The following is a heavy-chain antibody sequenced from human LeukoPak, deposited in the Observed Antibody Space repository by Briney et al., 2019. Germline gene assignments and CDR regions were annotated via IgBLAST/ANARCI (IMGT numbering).Heavy chain of an antibody. V-gene: IGHV3-48*01. J-gene: IGHJ4*02. CDR3: ARAPYDFWSGYYLGY. CDR1: GFTFSSYS. CDR2: ISSSSSTI. Sequence: PGGSLRLSCAASGFTFSSYSMNWVRQAPGKGLEWVSYISSSSSTIYYADSVKGRFTISRDNAKNSLYLQMNSLRAEDTAVNYCARAPYDFWSGYYLGYWGQGTLVTVSS. D-gene: IGHD3-3*01.